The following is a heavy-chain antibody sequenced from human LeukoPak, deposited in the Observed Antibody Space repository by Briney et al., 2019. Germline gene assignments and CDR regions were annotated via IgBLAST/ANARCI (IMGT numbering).Heavy chain of an antibody. J-gene: IGHJ3*02. D-gene: IGHD3-22*01. CDR3: ARGPYYYDSSNAFDI. V-gene: IGHV4-34*01. CDR1: GGSFSGYY. Sequence: SETLSLTCAVYGGSFSGYYWSWIRQPPGKGLEWIGYIYHSGSTYYNPSLKSRVTISVDRSKNQFSLKLSSVTAADTAVYYCARGPYYYDSSNAFDIWGQGTMVTVSS. CDR2: IYHSGST.